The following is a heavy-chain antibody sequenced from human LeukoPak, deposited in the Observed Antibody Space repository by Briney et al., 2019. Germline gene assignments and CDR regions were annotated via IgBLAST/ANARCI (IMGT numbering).Heavy chain of an antibody. CDR3: ARAIPTGITGIVD. CDR2: ISNNGGTT. J-gene: IGHJ4*02. V-gene: IGHV3-64*01. D-gene: IGHD1-20*01. CDR1: GFTFSSNA. Sequence: GGSLRLSCAASGFTFSSNAMHWVRQAPGKGLEYASGISNNGGTTYYTNSVKGRFIISRDNSKNTLYLQMCSLRAEDMAVYFCARAIPTGITGIVDWGQGTLVTVSS.